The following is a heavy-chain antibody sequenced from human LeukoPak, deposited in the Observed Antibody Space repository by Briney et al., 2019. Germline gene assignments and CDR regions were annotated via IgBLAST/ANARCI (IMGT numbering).Heavy chain of an antibody. V-gene: IGHV1-69*13. D-gene: IGHD6-13*01. CDR3: AREVAAAGTDYYYYYYMDV. J-gene: IGHJ6*03. CDR2: IIPIFGTA. CDR1: AGTFSSYA. Sequence: SVKVSCKASAGTFSSYAISWVRQAPGQGLEWMGGIIPIFGTANYAQKFQGRVTITADESTSTAYMELSSLRSEDTAVYYCAREVAAAGTDYYYYYYMDVWGKGTTVTVSS.